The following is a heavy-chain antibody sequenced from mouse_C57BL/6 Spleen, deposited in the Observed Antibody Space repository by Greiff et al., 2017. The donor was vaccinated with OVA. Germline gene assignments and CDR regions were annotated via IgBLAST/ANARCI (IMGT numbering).Heavy chain of an antibody. CDR1: GFTFSDYY. J-gene: IGHJ3*01. CDR2: ISNGGGST. D-gene: IGHD2-3*01. V-gene: IGHV5-12*01. CDR3: ATGYDAWFAY. Sequence: DVQLVESGGGLVQPGGSLKLSCAASGFTFSDYYMYWVRQTPEKRLEWVAYISNGGGSTYYPDTVKGRFTISRDNAKNTLYLQMSRLKSEDTAMYYCATGYDAWFAYWGQGTLVTVSA.